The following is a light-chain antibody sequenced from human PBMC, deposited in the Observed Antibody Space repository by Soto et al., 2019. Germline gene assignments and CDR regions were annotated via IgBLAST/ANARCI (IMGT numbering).Light chain of an antibody. Sequence: EIVLTQSPGTLSLSPGARATLSCRASQSVSSSYLAWYQQKPGQAPRLLIYGASSRATGIPARFSGSGSGTEFTLTISSLQSEDCAIYYCQQLNTYPITFGGGTKVDI. J-gene: IGKJ4*01. CDR1: QSVSSSY. CDR2: GAS. V-gene: IGKV3-20*01. CDR3: QQLNTYPIT.